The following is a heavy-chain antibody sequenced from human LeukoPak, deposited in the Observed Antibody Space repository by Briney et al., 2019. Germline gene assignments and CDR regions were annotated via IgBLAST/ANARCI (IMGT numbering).Heavy chain of an antibody. CDR2: ISWDGGTT. J-gene: IGHJ4*02. CDR1: GFTFDDYA. V-gene: IGHV3-43D*04. D-gene: IGHD1-26*01. CDR3: AKEGAYKNFHY. Sequence: QPGGSLRLSCVASGFTFDDYAMHWVRQAPGKGLEWVSLISWDGGTTYYEDSAKGRFTISRDNSKNSLYLQVNSLRAEDTALYYFAKEGAYKNFHYGGQGTLVTVSS.